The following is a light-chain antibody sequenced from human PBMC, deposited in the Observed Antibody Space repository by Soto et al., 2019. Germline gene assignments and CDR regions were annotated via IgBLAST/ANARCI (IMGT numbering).Light chain of an antibody. V-gene: IGLV2-14*01. Sequence: QSALTQPASVSGSPGQSITISCTGTSSDVGGYNYVSWYQQYPGKAPKLMIYEVSNRPSGVSNRFSGSKSANTASLTISGLQAEDDADYYCSSFTSTHTGVFGGETQLTVL. J-gene: IGLJ3*02. CDR3: SSFTSTHTGV. CDR1: SSDVGGYNY. CDR2: EVS.